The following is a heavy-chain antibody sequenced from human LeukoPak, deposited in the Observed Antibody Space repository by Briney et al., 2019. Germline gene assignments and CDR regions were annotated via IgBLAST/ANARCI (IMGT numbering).Heavy chain of an antibody. CDR3: ARAKGYYYDSSGYYYGDY. D-gene: IGHD3-22*01. J-gene: IGHJ4*02. CDR2: IKQDGSEK. Sequence: GGSLRLSCAASGFTFSSYWMSWVRQAPGKGLEWVANIKQDGSEKYYVDSVKGRFTISRDNAKNSLYLQMNSLRAEDTAVYYCARAKGYYYDSSGYYYGDYWGQGTLDTVSS. V-gene: IGHV3-7*01. CDR1: GFTFSSYW.